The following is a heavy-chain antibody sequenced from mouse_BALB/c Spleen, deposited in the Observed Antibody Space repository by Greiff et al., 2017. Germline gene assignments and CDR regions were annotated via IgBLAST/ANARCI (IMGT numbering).Heavy chain of an antibody. CDR1: GFNIKDYY. J-gene: IGHJ1*01. CDR3: ARNWDTWYFDV. D-gene: IGHD4-1*01. CDR2: IDPENGNT. Sequence: EVQLQQSGAELVRPGALVKLSCKASGFNIKDYYMHWVKQRPEQGLEWIGWIDPENGNTIYDPKFQGKASITADTSSNTAYLQLSSLTSEDTAVYYCARNWDTWYFDVWGAGTTVTVSS. V-gene: IGHV14-1*02.